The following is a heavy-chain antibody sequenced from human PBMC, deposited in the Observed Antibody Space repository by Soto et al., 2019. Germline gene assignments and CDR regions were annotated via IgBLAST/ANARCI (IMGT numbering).Heavy chain of an antibody. CDR2: IYSGGST. Sequence: GGSLRLSCAASGFTVSSNYMSWVRQAPGKGLEWVSVIYSGGSTYYADSVKGRFTISRDNSKNTLYLQMNSLRAEDTAVYYCARDRSSGWTRAYWFDPWGQGTLVTVSS. V-gene: IGHV3-66*01. CDR3: ARDRSSGWTRAYWFDP. J-gene: IGHJ5*02. CDR1: GFTVSSNY. D-gene: IGHD6-19*01.